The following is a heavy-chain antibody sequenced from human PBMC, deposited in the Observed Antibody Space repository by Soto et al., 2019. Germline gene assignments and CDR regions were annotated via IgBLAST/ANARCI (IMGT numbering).Heavy chain of an antibody. CDR2: IDSSSDTI. CDR1: GFTLSRYS. Sequence: EVQLVESGGGLVQPGGSLRVSCAASGFTLSRYSMNWVRQAPGKGLEWLSYIDSSSDTIYYVDSVKGRFIISRDNAKNSLYLQMNSLRDEDTAVYYCARGGVATIFGDSWGQGTLVTVSS. CDR3: ARGGVATIFGDS. D-gene: IGHD5-12*01. V-gene: IGHV3-48*02. J-gene: IGHJ4*02.